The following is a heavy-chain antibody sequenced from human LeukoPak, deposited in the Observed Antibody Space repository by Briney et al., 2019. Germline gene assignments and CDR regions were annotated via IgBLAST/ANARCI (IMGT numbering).Heavy chain of an antibody. J-gene: IGHJ4*02. CDR1: GFNFNNFA. Sequence: PGGSLRLSCAASGFNFNNFAMSWVRQAPGKGLEWLSAMTGPADTTYYAEPVKGRFTISRDYSKSMVFLQMNSLGVEDTAIYYCAKGAEIDHWGQGTLVTVSS. CDR3: AKGAEIDH. V-gene: IGHV3-23*01. CDR2: MTGPADTT.